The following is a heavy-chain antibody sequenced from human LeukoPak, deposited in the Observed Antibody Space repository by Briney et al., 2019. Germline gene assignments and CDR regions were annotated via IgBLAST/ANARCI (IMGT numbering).Heavy chain of an antibody. V-gene: IGHV4-39*01. CDR3: AARPPIIVAGPFDY. Sequence: SSETLSLTCTVSGGSISSSSYYWGWIRQPPGKGLEWLGSIYYSGSTYYNPSLKSRVTISVDTSKNQFSLKLSSVTAADTAVYYCAARPPIIVAGPFDYWGQGTLVTVSS. CDR2: IYYSGST. CDR1: GGSISSSSYY. D-gene: IGHD5-12*01. J-gene: IGHJ4*02.